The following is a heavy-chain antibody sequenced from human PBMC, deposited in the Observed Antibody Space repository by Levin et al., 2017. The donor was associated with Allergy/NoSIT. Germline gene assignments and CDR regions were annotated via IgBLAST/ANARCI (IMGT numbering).Heavy chain of an antibody. CDR3: ARHWVRGYSYVVVPYFDY. CDR1: GGSISSSSYY. CDR2: IYYSGST. Sequence: SQTLSLTCTVSGGSISSSSYYWGWIRQPPGKGLEWIGSIYYSGSTYYNPSLKSRVTISVDTSKNQFSLKLSSVTAADTAVYYCARHWVRGYSYVVVPYFDYWGQGTLVTVSS. D-gene: IGHD5-18*01. J-gene: IGHJ4*02. V-gene: IGHV4-39*01.